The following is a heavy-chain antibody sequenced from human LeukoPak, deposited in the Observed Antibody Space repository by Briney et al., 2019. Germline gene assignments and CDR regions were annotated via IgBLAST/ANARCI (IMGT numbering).Heavy chain of an antibody. J-gene: IGHJ5*02. CDR2: IYTSGST. D-gene: IGHD2-2*01. CDR3: ARDGAEDIVVVPAARDDSWFDP. V-gene: IGHV4-4*07. CDR1: GGSISSYY. Sequence: SETLSLTCTVSGGSISSYYWSWIRQPAGKGLEWIGRIYTSGSTNYNPSLKSRVTMSVDTSKNQFSLKLSSVTAADTAVYYCARDGAEDIVVVPAARDDSWFDPWGQGTLVTVSS.